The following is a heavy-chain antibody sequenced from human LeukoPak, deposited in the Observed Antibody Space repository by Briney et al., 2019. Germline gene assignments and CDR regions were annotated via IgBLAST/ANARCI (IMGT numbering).Heavy chain of an antibody. V-gene: IGHV3-21*01. J-gene: IGHJ4*02. Sequence: GGSLLLSCAASGFTFSSYSMNWVRQAPGKGLEWVSSNSSSSSYIYYADSVKGRFTISRDNAKNSLYLQMNSLRAEDTAVYYCARFGTNGGGDYWGQGTLVTVSS. CDR2: NSSSSSYI. CDR3: ARFGTNGGGDY. CDR1: GFTFSSYS. D-gene: IGHD1/OR15-1a*01.